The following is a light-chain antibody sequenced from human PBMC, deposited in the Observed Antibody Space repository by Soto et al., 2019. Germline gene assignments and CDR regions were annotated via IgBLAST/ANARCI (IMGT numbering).Light chain of an antibody. J-gene: IGLJ2*01. CDR2: DVS. CDR3: CSYAGRYPYVV. Sequence: QSALTQPRSVSGSPGQSVTISCTGTSSDVGGYNSVSWFQQHPGKAPQLIIHDVSERPSGVPDRFPGSKSDNTASLTISGLQAEDEGDYYCCSYAGRYPYVVFGGGTKLTVL. V-gene: IGLV2-11*01. CDR1: SSDVGGYNS.